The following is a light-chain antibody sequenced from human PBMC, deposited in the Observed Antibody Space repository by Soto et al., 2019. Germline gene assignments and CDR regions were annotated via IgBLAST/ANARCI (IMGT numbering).Light chain of an antibody. CDR3: QQYNTFSVT. CDR2: RGS. J-gene: IGKJ2*01. Sequence: DIQMTQSPSTLSASLGDRLTITCRASRAISDWLAWYQQRPGKAPKLLIYRGSRVESGDPSRFSGSGSGTEFTLINSGLQHVYFGTYYCQQYNTFSVTFGEGTKMEI. V-gene: IGKV1-5*03. CDR1: RAISDW.